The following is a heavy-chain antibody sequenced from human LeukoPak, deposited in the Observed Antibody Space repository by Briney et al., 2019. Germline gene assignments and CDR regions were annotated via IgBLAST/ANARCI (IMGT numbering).Heavy chain of an antibody. CDR1: GFTFRSYW. J-gene: IGHJ5*01. CDR2: IQRDGNEK. V-gene: IGHV3-7*01. CDR3: AKEGAYPIITYDS. Sequence: GGSLRLSCAASGFTFRSYWMNWVRQAPGKGLERVANIQRDGNEKYYVDSVKGRFSISRDNAKNLLYLQMDSLRAEDTAVYYCAKEGAYPIITYDSWGQGALVTVSS. D-gene: IGHD3-10*01.